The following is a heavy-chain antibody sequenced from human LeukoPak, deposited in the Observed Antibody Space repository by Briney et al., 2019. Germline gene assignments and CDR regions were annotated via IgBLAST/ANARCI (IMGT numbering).Heavy chain of an antibody. Sequence: ASVKVSCKASGYTFTGYYIHWVRQAPGQGLEWMGWIDPNTGGTNYAQKFQDRVTMTSDTSISTAYMELSRLRSDDTAVYYCARDGSITLLRGYFDYWGQGTLVTVSS. D-gene: IGHD3-10*01. V-gene: IGHV1-2*02. CDR3: ARDGSITLLRGYFDY. CDR1: GYTFTGYY. J-gene: IGHJ4*02. CDR2: IDPNTGGT.